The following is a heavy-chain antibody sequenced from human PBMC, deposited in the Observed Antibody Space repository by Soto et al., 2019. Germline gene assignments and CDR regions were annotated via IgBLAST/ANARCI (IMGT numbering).Heavy chain of an antibody. CDR3: GGAVDGLKDPYYFDY. V-gene: IGHV5-51*01. J-gene: IGHJ4*02. Sequence: GESLKISCKGSGYTFTTYWIGWVRQMPGKGLEWMGIIYPGDSDTRYSPSFQGQVTISADKSISTAYLQWSSLKASDTAMYYFGGAVDGLKDPYYFDYWGQGTLVTVSS. CDR1: GYTFTTYW. D-gene: IGHD3-16*01. CDR2: IYPGDSDT.